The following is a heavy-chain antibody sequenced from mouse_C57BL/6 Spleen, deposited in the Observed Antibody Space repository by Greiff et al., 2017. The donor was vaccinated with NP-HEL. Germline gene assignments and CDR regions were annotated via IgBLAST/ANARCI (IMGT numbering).Heavy chain of an antibody. CDR3: ARKRPYYGSSLDY. D-gene: IGHD1-1*01. J-gene: IGHJ2*01. CDR1: GYTFTSYW. V-gene: IGHV1-50*01. Sequence: QVQLQQPGAELVKPGASVKLSCKASGYTFTSYWMQWVKQRPGQGLEWIGEIDPSDSYTNCNQKFKGKATLTVDTSSSTAYMQLSSLTSEDSAFYYWARKRPYYGSSLDYWGQGTTLTVSS. CDR2: IDPSDSYT.